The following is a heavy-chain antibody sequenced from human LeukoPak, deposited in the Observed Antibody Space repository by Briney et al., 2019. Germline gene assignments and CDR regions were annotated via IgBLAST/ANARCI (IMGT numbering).Heavy chain of an antibody. J-gene: IGHJ4*02. D-gene: IGHD2-2*01. CDR1: GGSISSYY. V-gene: IGHV4-4*07. CDR3: AAQLRLFSLGY. CDR2: IYTSGST. Sequence: PSETLSLTCAASGGSISSYYWSWIRQLAGKGPEWIGRIYTSGSTNYNPSLKSRVTMSVDTSKNQFSLKLSSVTAADTAVYYCAAQLRLFSLGYWGQGTLVTVSS.